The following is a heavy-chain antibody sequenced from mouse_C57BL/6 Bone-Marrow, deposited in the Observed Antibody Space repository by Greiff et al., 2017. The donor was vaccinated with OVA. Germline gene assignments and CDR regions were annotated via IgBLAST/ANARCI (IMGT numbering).Heavy chain of an antibody. V-gene: IGHV1-69*01. CDR2: IDPSDSYT. D-gene: IGHD2-4*01. J-gene: IGHJ4*01. Sequence: QVQLQQPGAELVMPGASVKLSCKASGYTFTSYWMHWVKQRPGQGLEWIGEIDPSDSYTNYTQKFTGKSTLTVDKSSSTAYMQLSSLTSEDSAVYYCARTGGLRLSMDYWGQGTSVTVSS. CDR3: ARTGGLRLSMDY. CDR1: GYTFTSYW.